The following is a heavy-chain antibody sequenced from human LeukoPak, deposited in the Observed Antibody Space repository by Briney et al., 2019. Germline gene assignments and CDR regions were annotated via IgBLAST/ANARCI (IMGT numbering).Heavy chain of an antibody. Sequence: GGSLGLSCAASGFTFSSYWMSWVRQAPGKGLEWVANINQDVSEKYYVDSVKGRFTISRDNAKNSLYLQMNSLRAEDTAVYYCARDVAAAGPSAFDIWGQGTMVTVSS. CDR3: ARDVAAAGPSAFDI. CDR1: GFTFSSYW. CDR2: INQDVSEK. V-gene: IGHV3-7*01. D-gene: IGHD6-13*01. J-gene: IGHJ3*02.